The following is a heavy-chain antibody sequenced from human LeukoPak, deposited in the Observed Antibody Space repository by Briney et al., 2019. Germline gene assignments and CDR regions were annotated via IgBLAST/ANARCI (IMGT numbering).Heavy chain of an antibody. D-gene: IGHD5-18*01. CDR2: IYPGDSDT. J-gene: IGHJ4*02. CDR3: ARHLSGYSYDY. V-gene: IGHV5-51*01. CDR1: GFTFSSYW. Sequence: GESLKISCKGSGFTFSSYWIAWVRQMSGKGLEWMGIIYPGDSDTRYSPSFQGQVTLSADKSISTAYLQWSSLKASDTAMYFCARHLSGYSYDYWGQGTLVTVSS.